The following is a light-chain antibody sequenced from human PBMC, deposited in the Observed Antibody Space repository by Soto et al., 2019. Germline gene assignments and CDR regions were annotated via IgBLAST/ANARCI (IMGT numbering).Light chain of an antibody. V-gene: IGKV3-15*01. CDR1: QSVSTN. CDR3: QQYNNWPPLT. J-gene: IGKJ4*01. CDR2: GAS. Sequence: IVMTQSPATLSVAPWERATLSCRASQSVSTNLAWYQQKPGQAPRLLIYGASTRATGIAARFSGSGSGTEFTLTISSLQSEDFAVYYCQQYNNWPPLTFGGGTKVDIK.